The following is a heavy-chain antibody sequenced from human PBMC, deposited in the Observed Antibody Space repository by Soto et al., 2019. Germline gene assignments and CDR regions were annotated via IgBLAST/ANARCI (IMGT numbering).Heavy chain of an antibody. V-gene: IGHV4-31*03. J-gene: IGHJ6*02. Sequence: QVQLQESGPGLVKPSQTLSLTCTVSGDSISVGYYWSWIRQHPGKVLEWIGYVSPSGTTYYNPYLNSRVAISTDTSKNQFSLEVSSVTAADTAVYYCARDRCYYGMDVWGQGTTVTVSS. CDR3: ARDRCYYGMDV. CDR2: VSPSGTT. CDR1: GDSISVGYY.